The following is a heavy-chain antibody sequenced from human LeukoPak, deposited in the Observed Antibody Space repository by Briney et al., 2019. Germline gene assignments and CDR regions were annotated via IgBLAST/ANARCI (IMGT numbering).Heavy chain of an antibody. J-gene: IGHJ3*02. Sequence: ASVKVSCKASGYTFTSYYMYWVRQAPGQGLEWMGIINPNRGSTSYAQKFQGRVTMTRDMSTSTVYMELSSLRSEDTAVYYCAREGAGYSNYYAFDIWGQGTMVIVSS. CDR3: AREGAGYSNYYAFDI. CDR2: INPNRGST. D-gene: IGHD4-11*01. CDR1: GYTFTSYY. V-gene: IGHV1-46*01.